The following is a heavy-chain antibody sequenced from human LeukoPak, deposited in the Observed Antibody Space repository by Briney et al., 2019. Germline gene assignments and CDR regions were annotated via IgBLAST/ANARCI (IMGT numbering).Heavy chain of an antibody. CDR2: ISSSSSYI. V-gene: IGHV3-21*01. D-gene: IGHD2-15*01. J-gene: IGHJ4*02. Sequence: PGGSRRLSCAASGFTFSSYSMNWVRQAPGKGLEWVSSISSSSSYIYYADSVKGRFTISRDNAKNSLYLQMNSLRAEDTAVYYCARVAVRDCSGGSCYRPEFDYWGQGTLVTVSS. CDR1: GFTFSSYS. CDR3: ARVAVRDCSGGSCYRPEFDY.